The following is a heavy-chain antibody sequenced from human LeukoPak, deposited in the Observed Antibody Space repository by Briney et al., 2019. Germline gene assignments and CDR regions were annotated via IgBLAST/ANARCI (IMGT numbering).Heavy chain of an antibody. CDR3: ARGGSLGY. D-gene: IGHD6-19*01. Sequence: GGSLRLSCAASGFPFSSYSMSWVRQAPGKGLEWVSGIVGTTGTTYYADSVKGRSTISRDKSKNTLYLEMNSLRAEDTAVYYCARGGSLGYWGQGTLVTVSS. CDR2: IVGTTGTT. V-gene: IGHV3-23*01. J-gene: IGHJ4*02. CDR1: GFPFSSYS.